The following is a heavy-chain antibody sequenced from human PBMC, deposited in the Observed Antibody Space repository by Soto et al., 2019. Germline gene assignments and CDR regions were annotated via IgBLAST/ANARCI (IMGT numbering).Heavy chain of an antibody. Sequence: SETLSLTCAVYGGSFSGYHWRWIRQPPGKGLEWIGEINNSGSTNYNPSLKSRVTISVDTSKNQFSLKLSSVTAAVTAVYYCARRLDFCLSDPWGQGTLVTVSS. D-gene: IGHD3-3*01. CDR1: GGSFSGYH. J-gene: IGHJ5*02. CDR3: ARRLDFCLSDP. V-gene: IGHV4-34*01. CDR2: INNSGST.